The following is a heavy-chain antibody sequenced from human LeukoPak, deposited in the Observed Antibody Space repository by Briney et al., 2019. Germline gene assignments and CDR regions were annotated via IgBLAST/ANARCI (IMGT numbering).Heavy chain of an antibody. CDR3: AKRSSGGDCSGGSCYEDRLYYYGMDV. D-gene: IGHD2-15*01. J-gene: IGHJ6*04. V-gene: IGHV3-30*18. CDR2: ISYDGSNK. Sequence: PGGSLRLSCAASGFTFSSYGMHWVRQAPGKGLEWVAVISYDGSNKYYADSVKGRFTISRDNSKNTLYLQMNSLRAEDTAVYYCAKRSSGGDCSGGSCYEDRLYYYGMDVWGKGTTVTVSS. CDR1: GFTFSSYG.